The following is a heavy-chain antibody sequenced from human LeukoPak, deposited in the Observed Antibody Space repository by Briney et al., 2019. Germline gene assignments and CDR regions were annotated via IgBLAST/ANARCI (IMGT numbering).Heavy chain of an antibody. CDR3: AKDGYLYSSGWYY. CDR2: ISGRGDST. J-gene: IGHJ4*02. CDR1: GFTFSSYA. Sequence: GGSLRLSCAASGFTFSSYAMSWVRQAPGRGLEWVSAISGRGDSTYYADSVKGRFTISRDNSKNTLYLQMNSLRAEDTAVYYCAKDGYLYSSGWYYWGQGTLVTVSS. V-gene: IGHV3-23*01. D-gene: IGHD6-19*01.